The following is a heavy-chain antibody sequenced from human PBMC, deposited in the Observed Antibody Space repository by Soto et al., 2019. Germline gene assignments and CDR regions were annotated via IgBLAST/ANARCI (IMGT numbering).Heavy chain of an antibody. CDR1: GFTFSSYS. D-gene: IGHD1-1*01. J-gene: IGHJ6*02. V-gene: IGHV3-21*01. Sequence: EVQLVESGGGLVKPGGSLRLSCAASGFTFSSYSMNWVRQAPGKGLEWVSSISSSSSYIYYADSVKGRFTISRDNAKNSLYLQMNSRRAEDTAVYYCARLGTLRSDYYGVDVWGRGTTVTVSS. CDR2: ISSSSSYI. CDR3: ARLGTLRSDYYGVDV.